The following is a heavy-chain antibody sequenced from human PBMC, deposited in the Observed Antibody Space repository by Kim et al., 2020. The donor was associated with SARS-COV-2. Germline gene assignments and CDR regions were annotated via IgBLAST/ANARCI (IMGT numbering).Heavy chain of an antibody. CDR3: TTGFLEWLSGDY. D-gene: IGHD3-3*01. V-gene: IGHV3-15*01. Sequence: GGSLRLSCAASGFTFSNAWMSWVRQAPGKGLEWVGRIKSKTDGGTTDYAAPVKGRFTISRDDSKNTLYLQMNSLKTEDTAVYYCTTGFLEWLSGDYWGQGTLVTVSS. CDR2: IKSKTDGGTT. CDR1: GFTFSNAW. J-gene: IGHJ4*02.